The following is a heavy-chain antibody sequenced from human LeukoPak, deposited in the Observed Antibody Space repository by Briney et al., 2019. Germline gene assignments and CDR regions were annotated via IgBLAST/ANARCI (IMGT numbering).Heavy chain of an antibody. D-gene: IGHD3-22*01. J-gene: IGHJ5*02. CDR3: AKYDYYDNRKFDP. V-gene: IGHV3-21*04. CDR2: ISSSSSYI. CDR1: GFTFSSYS. Sequence: GGSLRLSCAASGFTFSSYSMNWVRQAPGKGLEWVSSISSSSSYIYYADSVKGRFTISRDNSKNTLYLQMNSLRAEDTAVYYCAKYDYYDNRKFDPWGQGTLVTVSS.